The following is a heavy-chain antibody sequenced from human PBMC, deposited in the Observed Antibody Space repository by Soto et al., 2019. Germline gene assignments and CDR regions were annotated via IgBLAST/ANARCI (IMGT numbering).Heavy chain of an antibody. V-gene: IGHV2-5*02. CDR1: GFSLNTNGVG. Sequence: QITLKESGPTLVKPTQTLTLTCTVSGFSLNTNGVGVGWIRQPPGKALEWLALIYWDDDTRYSPSLRSRLTITKDTSTNQVVLTMTNMDPVDTATYYCARRDYYSSGSLTFDSWGQGTLVTVSS. J-gene: IGHJ4*02. D-gene: IGHD3-10*01. CDR3: ARRDYYSSGSLTFDS. CDR2: IYWDDDT.